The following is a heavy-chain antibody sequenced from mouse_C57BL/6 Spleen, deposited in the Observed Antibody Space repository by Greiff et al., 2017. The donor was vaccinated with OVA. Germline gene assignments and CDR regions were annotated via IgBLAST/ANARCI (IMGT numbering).Heavy chain of an antibody. D-gene: IGHD1-1*01. CDR3: ARIYYYGSSYLDY. CDR2: IYPGDGDT. J-gene: IGHJ2*01. V-gene: IGHV1-82*01. Sequence: VQLQQSGPELVKPGASVKISCKASGYAFSSSWMNWVKQRPGKGLEWLGRIYPGDGDTNYNGKFKGKATLTADKSSSTAYMQLSSLTSEDSAVYFCARIYYYGSSYLDYWGQGTTLTVSS. CDR1: GYAFSSSW.